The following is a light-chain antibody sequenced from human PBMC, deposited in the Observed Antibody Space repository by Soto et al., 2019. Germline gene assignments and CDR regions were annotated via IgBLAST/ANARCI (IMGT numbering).Light chain of an antibody. Sequence: DIQMTQSPSTLSASVGDRVTITCRASQRISSWLAWYQQKTGKAPTLLIYRASNLQNGVTSRFSGSGSVTDFTLTISSLQPDDLATYYCQEYNTYSRSFGQGTKVEVK. CDR2: RAS. J-gene: IGKJ1*01. CDR1: QRISSW. V-gene: IGKV1-5*03. CDR3: QEYNTYSRS.